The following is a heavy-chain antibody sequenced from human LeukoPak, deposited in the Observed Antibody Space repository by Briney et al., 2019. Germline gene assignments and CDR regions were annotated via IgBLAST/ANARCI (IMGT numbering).Heavy chain of an antibody. Sequence: PSETLSLTCSVSGDSISSARNYWGWIRQSPGKGLEWLASVYSSGSTHSNPSLTSRVSISIHMSKNQFSLKLYSVTASDAAIYYCARHLSGTAMAHYFDFWGQGTLVTVSS. CDR1: GDSISSARNY. CDR3: ARHLSGTAMAHYFDF. V-gene: IGHV4-39*01. J-gene: IGHJ4*02. CDR2: VYSSGST. D-gene: IGHD5-18*01.